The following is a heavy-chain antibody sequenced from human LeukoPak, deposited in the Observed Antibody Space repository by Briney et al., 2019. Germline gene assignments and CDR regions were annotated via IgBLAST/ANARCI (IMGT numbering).Heavy chain of an antibody. J-gene: IGHJ4*02. Sequence: GGSLRLSCAASGFTFSSYGMHWVRQAPGKGLEWVAVIWYDGSNKYYADSVKGRFTISRDNSKNTLYLQMNSLRAEDTAVYYCASGMVRGLFDYWGQGTLVTVSS. CDR2: IWYDGSNK. CDR3: ASGMVRGLFDY. V-gene: IGHV3-33*01. CDR1: GFTFSSYG. D-gene: IGHD3-10*01.